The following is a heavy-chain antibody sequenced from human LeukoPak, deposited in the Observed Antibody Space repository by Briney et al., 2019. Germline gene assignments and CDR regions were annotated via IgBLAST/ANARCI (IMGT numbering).Heavy chain of an antibody. V-gene: IGHV1-46*01. Sequence: ASVKVSCKTSGYTFTSYSMHWVRQAPGQGLEWMGIIDPSGGSTSYAQKFQGRVSMTRDTSTSTVYMQLSSLRSDGTALYYCARDVTVAAYYFDYWGQGTLVTVSS. CDR1: GYTFTSYS. J-gene: IGHJ4*02. CDR2: IDPSGGST. CDR3: ARDVTVAAYYFDY. D-gene: IGHD6-25*01.